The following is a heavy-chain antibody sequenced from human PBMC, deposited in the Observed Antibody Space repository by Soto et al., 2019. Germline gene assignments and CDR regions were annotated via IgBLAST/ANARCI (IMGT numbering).Heavy chain of an antibody. CDR3: ARTPSSSSPNFDY. Sequence: SETLSLTCTVSGGSISSYYWSWIRQPPGKGLEWTGYIYYSGSTNYNPSLKSRVTISVDTSKNQFSLKLSSVTAADTAVYYCARTPSSSSPNFDYWGQGTLVTVSS. CDR2: IYYSGST. V-gene: IGHV4-59*08. CDR1: GGSISSYY. J-gene: IGHJ4*02. D-gene: IGHD6-6*01.